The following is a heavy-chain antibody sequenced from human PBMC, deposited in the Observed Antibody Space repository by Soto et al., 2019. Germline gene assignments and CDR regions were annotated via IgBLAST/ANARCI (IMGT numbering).Heavy chain of an antibody. Sequence: PGGSLRLSCAASGFTFSSYSMNWVRQAPGKGLEWVSSISSSSSYIYYADSVKGRFTISRDNAKNSLYLQMNSLRAEDTAVYYCARLHSGYDEYGMDVWGQGTTVTVSS. J-gene: IGHJ6*02. CDR2: ISSSSSYI. D-gene: IGHD5-12*01. CDR1: GFTFSSYS. CDR3: ARLHSGYDEYGMDV. V-gene: IGHV3-21*01.